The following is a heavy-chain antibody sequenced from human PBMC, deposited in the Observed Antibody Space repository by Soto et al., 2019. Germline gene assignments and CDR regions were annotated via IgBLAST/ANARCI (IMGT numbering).Heavy chain of an antibody. J-gene: IGHJ5*02. D-gene: IGHD2-15*01. Sequence: SVKVSCKASGGTFSSYAISWVRQAPGQGLEGVGGIIPIFGTANYAQKFQGRVTITADESTSTAYMELSSLRSEDTAVYYCARDAHLGYCSGGSCYNWFDPWGQGTLVTVSS. CDR1: GGTFSSYA. V-gene: IGHV1-69*13. CDR3: ARDAHLGYCSGGSCYNWFDP. CDR2: IIPIFGTA.